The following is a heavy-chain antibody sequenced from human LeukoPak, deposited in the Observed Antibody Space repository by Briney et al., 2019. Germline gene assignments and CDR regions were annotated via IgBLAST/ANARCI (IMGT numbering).Heavy chain of an antibody. CDR2: ISGSGGST. CDR3: AKASVLLWFGELLVFDH. CDR1: GFTFSSYA. J-gene: IGHJ4*02. Sequence: GGSLRLSCAASGFTFSSYAMSWVRQAPGKGLEWVSAISGSGGSTYYADSVKGRFTISRDNSKNTLYLQMNSLRAEDTAVYYCAKASVLLWFGELLVFDHWGQGTLVTVSS. D-gene: IGHD3-10*01. V-gene: IGHV3-23*01.